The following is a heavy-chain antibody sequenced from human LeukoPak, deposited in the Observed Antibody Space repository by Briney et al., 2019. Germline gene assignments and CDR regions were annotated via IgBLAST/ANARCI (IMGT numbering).Heavy chain of an antibody. CDR1: GFTFSSYA. CDR2: TSGSGGST. Sequence: PGGSLRLSCAASGFTFSSYAMSWVRQAPGKGLEWVSTTSGSGGSTYYADSVKGRFTISRDNSKNTLYLQMNSLRAEDTAIYYCAKGRIQSYMAPEYWGQGTLVTVSS. D-gene: IGHD4-11*01. J-gene: IGHJ4*02. V-gene: IGHV3-23*01. CDR3: AKGRIQSYMAPEY.